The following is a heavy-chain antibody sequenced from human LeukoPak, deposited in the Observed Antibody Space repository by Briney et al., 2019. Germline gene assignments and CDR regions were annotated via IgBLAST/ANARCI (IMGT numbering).Heavy chain of an antibody. CDR1: GGSISSYY. J-gene: IGHJ6*02. D-gene: IGHD5-18*01. V-gene: IGHV4-59*08. CDR2: IYYSGNT. Sequence: PSETLSLTCTVSGGSISSYYWSRIRQPPGKGLEWIGYIYYSGNTNYNPSLKSRVTISVDTSKNQFSLKLSSVTAADTAVYYCARHRDTAVVMEYYYDMDIWGQGTTVTVSS. CDR3: ARHRDTAVVMEYYYDMDI.